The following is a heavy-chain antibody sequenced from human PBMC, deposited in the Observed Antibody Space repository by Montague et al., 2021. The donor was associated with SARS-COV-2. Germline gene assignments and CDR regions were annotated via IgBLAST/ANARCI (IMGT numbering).Heavy chain of an antibody. V-gene: IGHV4-39*01. D-gene: IGHD3-22*01. CDR2: MSHSGTS. Sequence: SETLSLTCTVSGASISSGSYFWAWIRQPPGKVLEWIGGMSHSGTSYYNLSLNTRATISVDTSRNQFSLRLTSVTAADTASYFCARRGVLDFYESAGYKYIWWFDSWGQGILVTVSS. CDR3: ARRGVLDFYESAGYKYIWWFDS. CDR1: GASISSGSYF. J-gene: IGHJ5*01.